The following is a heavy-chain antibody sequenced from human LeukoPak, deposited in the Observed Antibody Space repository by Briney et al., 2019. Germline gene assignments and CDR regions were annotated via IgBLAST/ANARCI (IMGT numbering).Heavy chain of an antibody. CDR2: ISSSGSTI. CDR3: ARDRVSGWLRRANNYMDV. J-gene: IGHJ6*03. D-gene: IGHD6-19*01. Sequence: GGSLRLSCAASGFTFSSYEMNWVRQAPGKGLEWVSYISSSGSTIYYADSVKGRFTISRDNAKNSLYLQMNSLRAEDTAVYYCARDRVSGWLRRANNYMDVWGKGTTVTVSS. V-gene: IGHV3-48*03. CDR1: GFTFSSYE.